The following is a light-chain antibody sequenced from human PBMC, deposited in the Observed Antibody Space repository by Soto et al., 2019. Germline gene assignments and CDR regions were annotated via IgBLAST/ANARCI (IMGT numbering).Light chain of an antibody. CDR3: HQYGSTPFT. CDR1: QSVSTNY. J-gene: IGKJ3*01. Sequence: ELVLTQSPGTLSLSPGDRATLSCRASQSVSTNYLAWYQQKLGQAPRLLIYGASSRATGIPDRFSGNGSGTDFTLTISRLEPEDFAVYYCHQYGSTPFTFGPGTKVDIK. V-gene: IGKV3-20*01. CDR2: GAS.